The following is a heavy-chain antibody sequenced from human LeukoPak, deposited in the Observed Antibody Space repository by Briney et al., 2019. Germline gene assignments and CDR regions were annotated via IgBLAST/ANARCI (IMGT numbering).Heavy chain of an antibody. J-gene: IGHJ3*02. Sequence: ASVEVSCKVSGYTLTELSMHWVRQAPGKGLEWMGGFDPEDGETIYAQKFQGRVTMTEDTSTDTAYMELRSLRSDDTAVYYCARDYRKSNYYDSSGYLTDAFDIWGQGTMVTVSS. D-gene: IGHD3-22*01. CDR2: FDPEDGET. CDR3: ARDYRKSNYYDSSGYLTDAFDI. CDR1: GYTLTELS. V-gene: IGHV1-24*01.